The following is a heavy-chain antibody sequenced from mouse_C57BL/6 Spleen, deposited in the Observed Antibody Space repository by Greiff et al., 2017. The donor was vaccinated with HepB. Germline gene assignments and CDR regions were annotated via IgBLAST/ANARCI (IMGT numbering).Heavy chain of an antibody. D-gene: IGHD2-4*01. Sequence: DVQLVESGGDLVKPGGSLKLSCAASGFTFSSYGMSWVRQTPDKRLEWVATISSGGSYTYYPDSVKGRFTISRDNAKNTLYLQMSSLKSEDTAMYYCARLFYDYPYYAMDYWGQGTSVTVSS. CDR3: ARLFYDYPYYAMDY. J-gene: IGHJ4*01. CDR2: ISSGGSYT. CDR1: GFTFSSYG. V-gene: IGHV5-6*01.